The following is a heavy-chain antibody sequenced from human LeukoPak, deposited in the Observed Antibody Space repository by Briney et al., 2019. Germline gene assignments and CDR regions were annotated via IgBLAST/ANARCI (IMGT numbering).Heavy chain of an antibody. CDR2: INPNSGGT. J-gene: IGHJ6*03. V-gene: IGHV1-2*02. CDR1: GYTFTGYY. Sequence: GASVKVSCKASGYTFTGYYMHWVRQAPGQGLEWMGWINPNSGGTNYAQKFQGRVTMTRDTSVSTAYMELSRLTSDDTAVYYCARALGRQRYYGSGTYKKNYYYMDVWGKGTTVTISS. CDR3: ARALGRQRYYGSGTYKKNYYYMDV. D-gene: IGHD3-10*01.